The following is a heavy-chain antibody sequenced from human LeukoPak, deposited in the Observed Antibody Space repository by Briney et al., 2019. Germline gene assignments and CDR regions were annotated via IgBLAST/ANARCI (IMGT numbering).Heavy chain of an antibody. CDR1: GFTFTSSA. CDR2: ISAYNGNT. D-gene: IGHD2-21*02. J-gene: IGHJ3*02. CDR3: ARDPRAYCGGDCYPFHDAFDI. Sequence: ASVKVSCKASGFTFTSSAVQWVRQAPGQGLEWMGWISAYNGNTNYAQKLQGRVTMTTDTSTSTAYMELRSLRSDDTAVYYCARDPRAYCGGDCYPFHDAFDIWGQGTMVTVSS. V-gene: IGHV1-18*01.